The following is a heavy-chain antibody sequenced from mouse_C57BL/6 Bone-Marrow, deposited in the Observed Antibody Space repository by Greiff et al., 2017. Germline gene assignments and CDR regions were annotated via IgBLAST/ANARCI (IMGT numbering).Heavy chain of an antibody. CDR3: TTHYYGSIYDAMDY. J-gene: IGHJ4*01. Sequence: VQLQQSGAELVRPGASVKLSCTASGFNIKDDYMPWVKQRPEQGLEWIGWIDPENGDTEYASKFQGKATITADTSSNTAYLQLSSLTSEDSAVYYCTTHYYGSIYDAMDYWGQGTSVTVSS. CDR1: GFNIKDDY. D-gene: IGHD1-1*01. V-gene: IGHV14-4*01. CDR2: IDPENGDT.